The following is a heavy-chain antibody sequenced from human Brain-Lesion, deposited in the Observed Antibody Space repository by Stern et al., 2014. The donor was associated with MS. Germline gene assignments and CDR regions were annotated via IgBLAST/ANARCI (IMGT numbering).Heavy chain of an antibody. Sequence: MQLVESGAEVKKPGASVKVFCKGSGYTLTELSMHWVRQAPGKGLAWRGGFDPEDGESIYAQKFQGRVTMTEDTSTDTAYMDLSSLRSEDTAIYYCATDLQQPLVDSFDIWGQGTMVTVSS. D-gene: IGHD6-13*01. J-gene: IGHJ3*02. V-gene: IGHV1-24*01. CDR3: ATDLQQPLVDSFDI. CDR1: GYTLTELS. CDR2: FDPEDGES.